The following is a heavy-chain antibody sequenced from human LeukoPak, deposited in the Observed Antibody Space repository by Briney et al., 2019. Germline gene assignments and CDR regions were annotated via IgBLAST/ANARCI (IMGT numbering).Heavy chain of an antibody. J-gene: IGHJ6*03. Sequence: GGSLRLSCAASGFTFSTYNMDWVRQAPGKGLEWVSSITSSSSYIYYADSVKGRFTISRDNAKNSLYLQMNSLRAEDTAVYYCARDPYSGGYGDYYYYYMDLWGQGTTVTISS. CDR3: ARDPYSGGYGDYYYYYMDL. CDR1: GFTFSTYN. D-gene: IGHD1-26*01. CDR2: ITSSSSYI. V-gene: IGHV3-21*01.